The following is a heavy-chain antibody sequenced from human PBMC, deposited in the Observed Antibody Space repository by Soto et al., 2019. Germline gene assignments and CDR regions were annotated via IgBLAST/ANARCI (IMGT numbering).Heavy chain of an antibody. CDR3: ARARTSSAVDFDY. CDR1: GGSISSYY. CDR2: IYYTGNT. D-gene: IGHD6-19*01. J-gene: IGHJ4*02. V-gene: IGHV4-59*01. Sequence: NLSETLSLTCTVSGGSISSYYWSWIRQPPGKGLEWIGYIYYTGNTNYNPSLKSRVTISVDTSKNQFSLKLTSLTAADTAVYYCARARTSSAVDFDYWGQGTLVTVSS.